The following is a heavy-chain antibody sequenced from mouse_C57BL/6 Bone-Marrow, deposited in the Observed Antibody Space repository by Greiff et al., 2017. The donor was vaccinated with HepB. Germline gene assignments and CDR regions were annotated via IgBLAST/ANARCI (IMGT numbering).Heavy chain of an antibody. CDR1: GYAFSSSW. CDR2: IYPGDGYT. Sequence: VQLQQSGPELVKPGASVKISCKASGYAFSSSWMNWVKQRPGKGLEWIGRIYPGDGYTNYNGKFKGKATMTADKSSSTAYMQLSSLTSEDSAVYFCARETHYYGSMFAYWGQGTLVTVSA. V-gene: IGHV1-82*01. J-gene: IGHJ3*01. CDR3: ARETHYYGSMFAY. D-gene: IGHD1-1*01.